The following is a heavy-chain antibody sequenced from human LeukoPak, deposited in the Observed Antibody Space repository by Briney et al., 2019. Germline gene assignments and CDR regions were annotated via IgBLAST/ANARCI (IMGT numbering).Heavy chain of an antibody. Sequence: SETLSLTCTVSGGSISSYYWGWIRQPPGKGPEWIGSIYHSERTYYNPSLKSRVTISVDTSKNQFSLKLSSVTAADTAVYYCAREAPRIPNRFDPWGQGTLVTVSS. V-gene: IGHV4-39*07. J-gene: IGHJ5*02. D-gene: IGHD2-15*01. CDR3: AREAPRIPNRFDP. CDR1: GGSISSYY. CDR2: IYHSERT.